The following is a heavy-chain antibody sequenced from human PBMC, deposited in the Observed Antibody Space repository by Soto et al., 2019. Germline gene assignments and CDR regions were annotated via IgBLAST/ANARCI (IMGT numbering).Heavy chain of an antibody. D-gene: IGHD3-10*01. CDR3: ARSPNYYYYGFAV. Sequence: SGTLSLTCTVSCGSISSGDYYWSWIRQPPGKGLEWIGYIYYSGSTYYNPSLKSRFTISVDTSKNQFSLTLTSMTAADAALYYCARSPNYYYYGFAVRGQGTAVTVSS. CDR2: IYYSGST. CDR1: CGSISSGDYY. J-gene: IGHJ6*02. V-gene: IGHV4-30-4*02.